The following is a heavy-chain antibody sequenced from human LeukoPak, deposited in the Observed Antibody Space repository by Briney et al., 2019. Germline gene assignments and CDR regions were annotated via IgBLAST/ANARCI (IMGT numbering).Heavy chain of an antibody. CDR1: GFTFSTAW. Sequence: GGALRLSCAESGFTFSTAWMSGVRQAPGKGLEWVARIRSKTDGGTTDYAAPVKGRFTISRDDSKNTLYLQMNSLKTEDTAVYYCTTDFRGYFVWLGYWGQGTLVTVSS. D-gene: IGHD3-9*01. J-gene: IGHJ4*02. CDR3: TTDFRGYFVWLGY. CDR2: IRSKTDGGTT. V-gene: IGHV3-15*01.